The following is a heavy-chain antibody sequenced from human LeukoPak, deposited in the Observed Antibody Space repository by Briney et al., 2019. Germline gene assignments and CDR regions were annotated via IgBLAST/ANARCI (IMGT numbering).Heavy chain of an antibody. D-gene: IGHD2-2*01. CDR1: GGTFSSYA. CDR2: IIPIFGTA. CDR3: ARGQYQLLQNWFDR. V-gene: IGHV1-69*13. Sequence: SVKLSCKASGGTFSSYAISWVRQAPGQGLEWMGGIIPIFGTANYAQKFQGRVTITADESTSTPYMELSSLRSEDTAVYYCARGQYQLLQNWFDRWGQGTLVTVSS. J-gene: IGHJ5*02.